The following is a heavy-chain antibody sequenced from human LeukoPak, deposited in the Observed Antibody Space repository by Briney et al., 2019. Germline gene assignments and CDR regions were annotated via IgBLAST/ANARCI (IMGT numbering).Heavy chain of an antibody. J-gene: IGHJ4*02. D-gene: IGHD6-19*01. Sequence: SETLSLTCTVSGGSISSSSYYWGWIRQPPGKGLEWIGSIYYSGSTNYNPSLKSRITISLDTSKNQFSLKLNSVTAADTAVYYCARDTEQWLDYRLDYWGQGTLVTVSS. CDR2: IYYSGST. CDR1: GGSISSSSYY. CDR3: ARDTEQWLDYRLDY. V-gene: IGHV4-39*07.